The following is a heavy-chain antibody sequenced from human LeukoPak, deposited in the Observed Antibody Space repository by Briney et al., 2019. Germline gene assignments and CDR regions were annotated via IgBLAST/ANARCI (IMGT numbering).Heavy chain of an antibody. Sequence: GGSLRLSCAASGFTFSSSDMHWARQATGKGLEWVSGIGSGGATFYAGSVRGRFTISRDNAKNSLYLQMNSLRADDTAMYHCVTGAEGWAYWGQGALVSVSS. V-gene: IGHV3-13*01. CDR1: GFTFSSSD. D-gene: IGHD1-26*01. CDR3: VTGAEGWAY. CDR2: IGSGGAT. J-gene: IGHJ4*02.